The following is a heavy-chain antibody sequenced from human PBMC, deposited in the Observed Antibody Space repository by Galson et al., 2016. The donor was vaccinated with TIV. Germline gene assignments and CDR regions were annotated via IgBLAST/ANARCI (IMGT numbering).Heavy chain of an antibody. CDR1: GFTFNTYA. Sequence: SLRPSCAASGFTFNTYAMTWVRQAPGKGLEWISDISGISPSGGSTHYADSVKGRFPISRDNSKNTLFLEMNALTVEDTGVYYCAKDRSYSSGSAFYYYALDVWGQGTAVTVSS. CDR2: ISGISPSGGST. V-gene: IGHV3-23*01. J-gene: IGHJ6*02. D-gene: IGHD6-19*01. CDR3: AKDRSYSSGSAFYYYALDV.